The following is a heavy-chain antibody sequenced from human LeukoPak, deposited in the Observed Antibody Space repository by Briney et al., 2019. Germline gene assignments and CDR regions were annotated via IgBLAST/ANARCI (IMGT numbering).Heavy chain of an antibody. CDR3: ARTSRATYYYDSSYVDS. CDR1: GYSISSGYY. CDR2: IYYSGST. D-gene: IGHD3-22*01. V-gene: IGHV4-38-2*02. Sequence: SETLSLTCTVSGYSISSGYYWGWIRQPPGKGLEWIGSIYYSGSTYYNPSLKSRVAISVAPSKNQFSLKLSSVTAADTAVYYCARTSRATYYYDSSYVDSWGQGTLVTVSS. J-gene: IGHJ4*02.